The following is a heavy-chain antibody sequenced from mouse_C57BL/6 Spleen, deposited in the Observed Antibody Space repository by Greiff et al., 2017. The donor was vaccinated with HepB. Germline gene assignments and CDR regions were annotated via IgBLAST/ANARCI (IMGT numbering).Heavy chain of an antibody. Sequence: EVQRVESGGGLVQSGRSLRLSCATSGFTFSDFYMEWVRQAPGKGLEWIAASRNKANDYTTEYSASVKGRFIVSRDTSQSILYLQMNALRAEDTAIYYCARDAWDDAMDYWGQGTSVTVSS. CDR2: SRNKANDYTT. J-gene: IGHJ4*01. CDR1: GFTFSDFY. V-gene: IGHV7-1*01. CDR3: ARDAWDDAMDY. D-gene: IGHD4-1*01.